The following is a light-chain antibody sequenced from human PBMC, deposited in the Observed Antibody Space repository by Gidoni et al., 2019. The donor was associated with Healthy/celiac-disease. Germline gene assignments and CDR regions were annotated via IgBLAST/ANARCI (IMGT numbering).Light chain of an antibody. CDR2: DAS. Sequence: EIVLTQAPATLSLSPGERATLSCRASRRVSSYLAWYQQKPGQAPRLLLYDASNRATGIPARFSGGGSGTDFTLTISSLEPEDFAFYYCQQRSNWPTFGQXTRLEIK. CDR1: RRVSSY. CDR3: QQRSNWPT. V-gene: IGKV3-11*01. J-gene: IGKJ5*01.